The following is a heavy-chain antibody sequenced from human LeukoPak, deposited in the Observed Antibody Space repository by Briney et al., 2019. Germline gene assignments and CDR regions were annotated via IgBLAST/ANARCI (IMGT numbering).Heavy chain of an antibody. CDR3: APGIFDLLTREEYYFDY. D-gene: IGHD3-9*01. Sequence: NPSETLSLTCTVSGYSISSGYYWGWIRQPPGEGLEWIGSIYHSGSTYYNSSLKSRVTISLETAKNKVSLKLSSVTAADTAVYYCAPGIFDLLTREEYYFDYWGQGTLVTVSS. CDR1: GYSISSGYY. CDR2: IYHSGST. J-gene: IGHJ4*02. V-gene: IGHV4-38-2*02.